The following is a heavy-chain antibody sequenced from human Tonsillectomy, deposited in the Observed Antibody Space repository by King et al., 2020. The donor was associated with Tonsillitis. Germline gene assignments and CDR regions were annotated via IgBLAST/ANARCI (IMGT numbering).Heavy chain of an antibody. Sequence: VQLVESGGGVVQPGRSLRLSCAASGLTFSSYGMHWVRQAPGKGLEWVAVISFDGSNKYYADSVKGRFTISRDNSKNTLYLQMNSLRAEDTAVYYWAKDFYYVSSGYYPTPYYRGQGTLFTVSS. D-gene: IGHD3-22*01. V-gene: IGHV3-30*18. J-gene: IGHJ4*02. CDR1: GLTFSSYG. CDR2: ISFDGSNK. CDR3: AKDFYYVSSGYYPTPYY.